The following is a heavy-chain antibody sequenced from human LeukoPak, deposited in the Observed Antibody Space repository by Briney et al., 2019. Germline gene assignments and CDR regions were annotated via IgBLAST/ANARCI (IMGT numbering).Heavy chain of an antibody. CDR2: IKSRTDGRTT. D-gene: IGHD5-24*01. J-gene: IGHJ4*02. CDR3: ATEFYRNGYNF. Sequence: GGSLRLSCPRSGFTFSCAWMTGVRPIPGEGLECVGHIKSRTDGRTTDYPAPVNGRFTLSRDALKNTVYLQMNSVNAEVSAGYFWATEFYRNGYNFWGQGTLVIVSS. CDR1: GFTFSCAW. V-gene: IGHV3-15*01.